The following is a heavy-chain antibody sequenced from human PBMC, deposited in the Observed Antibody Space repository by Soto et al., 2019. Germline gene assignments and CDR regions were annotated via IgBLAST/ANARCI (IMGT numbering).Heavy chain of an antibody. V-gene: IGHV3-66*01. CDR3: ARIYGDFAFDI. D-gene: IGHD4-17*01. CDR2: IYSGGST. J-gene: IGHJ3*02. Sequence: EVQLVESGGGLVQPGGSLRLSCAASGFTVSSNYMSWVRQAPGKGLEWVSVIYSGGSTYYADSVKGRFTISRDNSKNTLHLQMNSLRAEDTAVYYCARIYGDFAFDIWGQGTMVTVSS. CDR1: GFTVSSNY.